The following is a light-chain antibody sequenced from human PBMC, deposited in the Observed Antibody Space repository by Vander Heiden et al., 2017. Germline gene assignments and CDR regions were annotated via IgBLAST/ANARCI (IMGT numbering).Light chain of an antibody. Sequence: EIVLTQSPATLPVSPGERATLSCRASQSVSSNLARYQQKPGQAPRLLIYGATTRGTGIPARSSGSGSGTEFTLTSSSRQSEDFAVYYYQQYNNWPAITFGQGTRLEIK. CDR1: QSVSSN. CDR2: GAT. J-gene: IGKJ5*01. V-gene: IGKV3-15*01. CDR3: QQYNNWPAIT.